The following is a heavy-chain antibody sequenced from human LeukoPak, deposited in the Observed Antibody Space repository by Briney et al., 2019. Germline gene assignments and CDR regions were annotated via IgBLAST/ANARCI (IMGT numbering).Heavy chain of an antibody. D-gene: IGHD6-13*01. J-gene: IGHJ3*02. V-gene: IGHV4-59*08. CDR1: GGSISSYY. CDR3: ARHDEGAAAGFFDI. Sequence: SETLSLTCTVSGGSISSYYWSWIRQPPGKGLEWIGYIYYSGSTNYNPSLKSRVTISVDTSKNQFSLKLSSVTAADTAVYYCARHDEGAAAGFFDIWGQGTMVTVSS. CDR2: IYYSGST.